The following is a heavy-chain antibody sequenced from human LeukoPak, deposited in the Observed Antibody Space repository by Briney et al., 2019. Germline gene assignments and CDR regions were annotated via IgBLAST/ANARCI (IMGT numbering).Heavy chain of an antibody. CDR2: INSDGSWT. CDR3: VSFYETY. D-gene: IGHD2-2*01. V-gene: IGHV3-74*01. J-gene: IGHJ4*02. CDR1: GVTLTSAW. Sequence: PGGSLRLSCAVSGVTLTSAWMSWVRQAPGKGLVWVSHINSDGSWTSYADSVKGRFTISKDNAKNTVYLQMNNLRAEDTAVYYCVSFYETYWGRGTLVTVSS.